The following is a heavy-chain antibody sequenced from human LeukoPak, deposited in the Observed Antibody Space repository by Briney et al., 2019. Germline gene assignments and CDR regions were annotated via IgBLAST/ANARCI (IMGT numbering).Heavy chain of an antibody. J-gene: IGHJ3*02. Sequence: ASVKVSCKASGYTFTAYYIHWVRQAPGQGPEWLGWIYPNTGDTRFPQKFQGRVTMTRDTSISTAYMELTRLRFDDTAVYYCARVTGQNNDAFDIWGQGTMVTVSS. CDR1: GYTFTAYY. CDR3: ARVTGQNNDAFDI. CDR2: IYPNTGDT. V-gene: IGHV1-2*02. D-gene: IGHD2-8*02.